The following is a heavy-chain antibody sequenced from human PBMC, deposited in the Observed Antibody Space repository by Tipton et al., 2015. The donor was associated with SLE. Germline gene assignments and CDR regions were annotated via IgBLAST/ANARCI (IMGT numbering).Heavy chain of an antibody. CDR3: ASNSGSHGGFDY. Sequence: LRLSCTVSGGSISSGSYYWSWFRQPAGKGLEWIGHIYTSGRTNYNPSLKSRVTISVDTSKNQFSLKLSSVTAADTAVYYCASNSGSHGGFDYWGQGTLVTVSS. CDR2: IYTSGRT. CDR1: GGSISSGSYY. V-gene: IGHV4-61*09. D-gene: IGHD1-26*01. J-gene: IGHJ4*02.